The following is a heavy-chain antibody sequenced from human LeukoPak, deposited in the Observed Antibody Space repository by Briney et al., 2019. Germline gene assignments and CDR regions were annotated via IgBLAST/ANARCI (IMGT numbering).Heavy chain of an antibody. J-gene: IGHJ4*02. Sequence: GGSLRLSCAASGFTFSSYAMHWVRQAPGKGLEWVAVISYDGSNKYYADSVKGRFTISRDNSKNTLYLQMNSLRAEDTAVYYCARELTGYSSSWYGGGYYWGQGTLVTVSS. CDR1: GFTFSSYA. D-gene: IGHD6-13*01. CDR3: ARELTGYSSSWYGGGYY. V-gene: IGHV3-30-3*01. CDR2: ISYDGSNK.